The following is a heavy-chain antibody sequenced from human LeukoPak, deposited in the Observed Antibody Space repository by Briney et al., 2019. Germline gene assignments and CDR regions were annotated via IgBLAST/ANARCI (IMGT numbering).Heavy chain of an antibody. CDR1: GCTFSSYA. CDR2: IIPIFGTA. Sequence: GASLKVSCKASGCTFSSYAISWVRQAPGQGLEWMGGIIPIFGTANYAQKFQGRVTITADESTSTAYMELSSLRSEDTAVYYCARDSRGSYLGRDYWGQGTLVTVSS. V-gene: IGHV1-69*01. D-gene: IGHD1-26*01. CDR3: ARDSRGSYLGRDY. J-gene: IGHJ4*02.